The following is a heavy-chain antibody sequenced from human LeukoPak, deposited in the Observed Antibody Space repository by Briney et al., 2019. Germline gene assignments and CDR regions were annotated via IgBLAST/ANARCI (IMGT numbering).Heavy chain of an antibody. CDR3: ARLIVDSSWYVGGDY. D-gene: IGHD6-13*01. Sequence: GASVKVSCKASGYTFTSYGISWVRQASGQGLEWMGWISAYNGNTNYAQKLQGRVTMTTDTSTSTAYMELRSLRSDDTAVYYCARLIVDSSWYVGGDYWGQGTLVTVSS. J-gene: IGHJ4*02. CDR1: GYTFTSYG. CDR2: ISAYNGNT. V-gene: IGHV1-18*01.